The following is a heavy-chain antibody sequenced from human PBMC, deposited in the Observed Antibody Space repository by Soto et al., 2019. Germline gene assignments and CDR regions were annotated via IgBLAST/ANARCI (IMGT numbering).Heavy chain of an antibody. D-gene: IGHD2-15*01. Sequence: QVQLVESGGGVVQPGRSLRLSCAASGFSFSTYAMHWVRQAPGKGLGWVAVISSEGTTKYNSDSVKGRFTISRDNAKNTLYLEMNSLRPEDTAVYYCARVARVVPRAAFDIWGQGTMVTVSS. CDR2: ISSEGTTK. J-gene: IGHJ3*02. CDR3: ARVARVVPRAAFDI. V-gene: IGHV3-30-3*01. CDR1: GFSFSTYA.